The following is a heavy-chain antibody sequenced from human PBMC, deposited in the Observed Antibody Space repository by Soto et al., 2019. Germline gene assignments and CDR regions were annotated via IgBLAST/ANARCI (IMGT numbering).Heavy chain of an antibody. CDR1: GYTFTGFY. CDR3: ARCPLGYCSSTSCPGTWFDP. Sequence: ASVKVSCKASGYTFTGFYIHWVRQAPGQGLEWMGWINPQSGGTKYAQNFQGRVTMTRDTSISAAYMELNRLTSDDTAVYYCARCPLGYCSSTSCPGTWFDPWGQGTQVTVSS. D-gene: IGHD2-2*01. CDR2: INPQSGGT. J-gene: IGHJ5*02. V-gene: IGHV1-2*02.